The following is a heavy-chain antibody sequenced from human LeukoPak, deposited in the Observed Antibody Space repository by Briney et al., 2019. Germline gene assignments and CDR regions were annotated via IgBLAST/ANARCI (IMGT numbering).Heavy chain of an antibody. CDR1: GGTFSRFA. CDR3: ARGEYCDNSNHYLKPMDV. D-gene: IGHD2/OR15-2a*01. V-gene: IGHV1-69*13. CDR2: IIPMFGTA. J-gene: IGHJ6*02. Sequence: ASVKVSCKASGGTFSRFAITWVRQAPGQGLEWMGGIIPMFGTASYAQKFQGRVTITATESTSTASMELSSLRSEDTAVYYCARGEYCDNSNHYLKPMDVWGQGTTVTVSS.